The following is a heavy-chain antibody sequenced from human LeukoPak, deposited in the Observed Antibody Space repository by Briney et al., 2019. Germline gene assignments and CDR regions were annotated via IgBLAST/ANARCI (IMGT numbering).Heavy chain of an antibody. Sequence: SETLSLTCTVSGGSIGSSSYNWGWIRQPPGKGLEWIGSIYYSGSTYYNPSLKSRGTISVDTSKNQFSLKLASVTTADTAVYYCARDRWLGYWGQGTLVTVSS. J-gene: IGHJ4*02. CDR2: IYYSGST. CDR3: ARDRWLGY. D-gene: IGHD5-12*01. V-gene: IGHV4-39*07. CDR1: GGSIGSSSYN.